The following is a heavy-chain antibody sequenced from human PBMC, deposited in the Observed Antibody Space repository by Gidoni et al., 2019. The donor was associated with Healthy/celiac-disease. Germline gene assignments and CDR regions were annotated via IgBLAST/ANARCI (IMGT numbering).Heavy chain of an antibody. CDR2: INAGNGNT. Sequence: QVQLVQSGAEVKKPGASVKVSFKASVYSFTSYAMHWVRQAHGQRLEWMGWINAGNGNTKYSQKFQGRVTITRDTSASTAYMELSSLRSEDTAVYYCAREGEKAVAHFDYWGQGTLVTVSS. J-gene: IGHJ4*02. D-gene: IGHD6-19*01. CDR1: VYSFTSYA. V-gene: IGHV1-3*01. CDR3: AREGEKAVAHFDY.